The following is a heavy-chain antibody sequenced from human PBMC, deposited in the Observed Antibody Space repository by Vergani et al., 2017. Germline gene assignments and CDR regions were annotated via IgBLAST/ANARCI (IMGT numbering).Heavy chain of an antibody. J-gene: IGHJ4*02. CDR2: IRSKAYGGTT. V-gene: IGHV3-49*03. CDR1: GFTFGDYA. Sequence: EVQLVESGGGLVQPGRSLRLSCTASGFTFGDYAMSWFRQAPGKGLEWVGFIRSKAYGGTTEYAASVKGRFTISRDDSKSIAYLQMNSLKTEDTAVYYCARGPTVGATPIPIDYWGQGTLVTVSS. D-gene: IGHD1-26*01. CDR3: ARGPTVGATPIPIDY.